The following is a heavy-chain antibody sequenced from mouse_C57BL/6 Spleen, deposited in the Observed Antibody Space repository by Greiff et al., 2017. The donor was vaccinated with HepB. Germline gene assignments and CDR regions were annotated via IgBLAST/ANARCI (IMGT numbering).Heavy chain of an antibody. CDR2: IDPSDSYT. D-gene: IGHD1-1*01. CDR3: ASRSYGSSFYYAMDY. J-gene: IGHJ4*01. Sequence: QVQLQQPGAELVKPGASVKLSCKASGYTFTSYWMQWVNQRPGQGLEWIGEIDPSDSYTNYTQKFKGKATLTVDTSSSTAYMQLSSLTSEDSAVYYCASRSYGSSFYYAMDYWGQGTSVTVSS. CDR1: GYTFTSYW. V-gene: IGHV1-50*01.